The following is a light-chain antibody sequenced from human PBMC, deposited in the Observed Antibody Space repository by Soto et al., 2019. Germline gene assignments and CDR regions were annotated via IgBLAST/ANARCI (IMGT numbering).Light chain of an antibody. CDR3: SSYTGSSTLYV. CDR2: EVS. Sequence: QSALTQPASVSGSPGQSITISCTGTSSDIGGYNYVSWYQQHPGKVPKLMIFEVSNRPSGVSYRFSGSKSGNTVSLTISGLQAEDEADYYCSSYTGSSTLYVFGTGTKVTVL. CDR1: SSDIGGYNY. J-gene: IGLJ1*01. V-gene: IGLV2-14*01.